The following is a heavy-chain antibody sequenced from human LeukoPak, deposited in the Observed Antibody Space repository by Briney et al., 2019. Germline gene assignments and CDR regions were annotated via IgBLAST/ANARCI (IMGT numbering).Heavy chain of an antibody. CDR1: GGSISSYY. CDR3: ARGRMVATDLDY. Sequence: SETLSLTCTVSGGSISSYYWSWIRQPPGKGLEWIGYIYYSGSTNYNPSLKSRVTISVDTSKNQFSLKLSSVTAADTAVYYCARGRMVATDLDYWGQGTTVTVSS. CDR2: IYYSGST. J-gene: IGHJ4*03. V-gene: IGHV4-59*01. D-gene: IGHD5-12*01.